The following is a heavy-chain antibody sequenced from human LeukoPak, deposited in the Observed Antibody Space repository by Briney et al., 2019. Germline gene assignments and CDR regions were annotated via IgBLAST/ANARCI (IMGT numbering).Heavy chain of an antibody. CDR3: ARGSPKAARGFDY. J-gene: IGHJ4*02. Sequence: PSETLSLTCTVSGGSISSYYWSWIRQPPGKGLEWIGYIYYSGSTYYNPSLKSRVTISVDTSKNQFSLKLSPVTAADTAVYYCARGSPKAARGFDYWGQGTLVTVSS. CDR1: GGSISSYY. D-gene: IGHD6-6*01. V-gene: IGHV4-59*12. CDR2: IYYSGST.